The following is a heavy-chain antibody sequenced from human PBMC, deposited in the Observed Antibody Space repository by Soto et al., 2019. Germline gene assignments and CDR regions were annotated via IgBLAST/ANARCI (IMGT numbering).Heavy chain of an antibody. J-gene: IGHJ4*02. CDR3: ARDGGRHSGGIDY. CDR2: IIPIFGTA. Sequence: QVQLVQSGAEVKKPGSSVKVSCKASGGTFSSYSINWVRQAPGQGLEWIGEIIPIFGTANYAQKFQGRVTIPADESTSTAYMELSSLRSEATAVYYCARDGGRHSGGIDYWGQGTLVTVSS. D-gene: IGHD1-26*01. V-gene: IGHV1-69*01. CDR1: GGTFSSYS.